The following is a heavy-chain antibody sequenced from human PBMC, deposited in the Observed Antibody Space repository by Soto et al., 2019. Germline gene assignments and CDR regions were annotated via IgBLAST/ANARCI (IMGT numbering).Heavy chain of an antibody. J-gene: IGHJ6*02. D-gene: IGHD5-12*01. CDR2: MNPNSGNT. Sequence: QVQLVQSGAEVKKPGASVKVSCKASGYTFTSYDINWVRQATGQGLEWMGWMNPNSGNTGYAQKFQGRVTITRNTSISTAYRERSSLRSEDTAVYYCARAGDSGYDYGEGGYYGMDVWGQGTTVTVSS. V-gene: IGHV1-8*01. CDR1: GYTFTSYD. CDR3: ARAGDSGYDYGEGGYYGMDV.